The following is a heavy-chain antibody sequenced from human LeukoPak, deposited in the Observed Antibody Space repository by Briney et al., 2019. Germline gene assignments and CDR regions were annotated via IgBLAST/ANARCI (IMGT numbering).Heavy chain of an antibody. D-gene: IGHD6-19*01. CDR1: GCTFSSYS. Sequence: PGGTLTLSCAASGCTFSSYSMNWVRQAPGKGLERVSSISSSSSYIYYADSVKGRFTISRDNAKNSLYLQMNSLRAEDTAAYYCARGISSGWYDYITYYYYYYYMDVWGKGTTVTVSS. J-gene: IGHJ6*03. CDR3: ARGISSGWYDYITYYYYYYYMDV. V-gene: IGHV3-21*01. CDR2: ISSSSSYI.